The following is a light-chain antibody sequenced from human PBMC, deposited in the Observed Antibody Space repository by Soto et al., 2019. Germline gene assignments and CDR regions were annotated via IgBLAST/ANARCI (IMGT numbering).Light chain of an antibody. Sequence: DIQMTQSPSSLSASVGDRVTITCQASQDINRYLSWYQQRPGKAPKLLIYDAFTLETGVPSRFSGSGSGTDFIFTISSLQPEDFATYYCQQYDTFPVTFVQGTRLEIK. CDR3: QQYDTFPVT. CDR2: DAF. CDR1: QDINRY. V-gene: IGKV1-33*01. J-gene: IGKJ5*01.